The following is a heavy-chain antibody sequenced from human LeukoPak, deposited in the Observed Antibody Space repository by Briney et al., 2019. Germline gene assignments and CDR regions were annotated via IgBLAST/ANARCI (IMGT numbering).Heavy chain of an antibody. Sequence: GGSLRLSCAASGFTVSSSYMSWVRQAPGKGLEWVSVIYSGGSTYYADSVKGRFTISRDNSRNTLYLQMNSLRAEDTAVYYCARDSRYSSGWYPDYWGQGTLVTVSS. CDR1: GFTVSSSY. V-gene: IGHV3-66*01. J-gene: IGHJ4*02. CDR3: ARDSRYSSGWYPDY. D-gene: IGHD6-19*01. CDR2: IYSGGST.